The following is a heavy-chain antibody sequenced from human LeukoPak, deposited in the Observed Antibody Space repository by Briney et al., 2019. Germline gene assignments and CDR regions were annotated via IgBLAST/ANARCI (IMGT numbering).Heavy chain of an antibody. J-gene: IGHJ4*02. Sequence: GGSLRLSCAASGFTFSNAWMSWVRQAPGKGLEWVGRIKSKTDGGTTDYAAPVKGRFTISRDNAKNSLYLQMNSLRAEDTAVYYCARPYDYVWGSHPPIGYWGQGALVTVSS. CDR3: ARPYDYVWGSHPPIGY. V-gene: IGHV3-15*01. CDR2: IKSKTDGGTT. D-gene: IGHD3-16*02. CDR1: GFTFSNAW.